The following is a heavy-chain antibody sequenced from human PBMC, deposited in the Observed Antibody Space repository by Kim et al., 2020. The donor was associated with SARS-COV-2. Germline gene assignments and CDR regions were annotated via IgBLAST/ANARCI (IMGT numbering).Heavy chain of an antibody. CDR3: ARGGSGWAYYYYGMDV. D-gene: IGHD6-19*01. J-gene: IGHJ6*02. CDR1: GYTFTGYY. V-gene: IGHV1-2*02. Sequence: ASVKVSCKASGYTFTGYYMHGVRQAPGQGLEWMGWINPNSGGTNYAQKFQGRVTMTRDTSISTAYMELSRLRSDDTAVYYCARGGSGWAYYYYGMDVWGQGTTVTVSS. CDR2: INPNSGGT.